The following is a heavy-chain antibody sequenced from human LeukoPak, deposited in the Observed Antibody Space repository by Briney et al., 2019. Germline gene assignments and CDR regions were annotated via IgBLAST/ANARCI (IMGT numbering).Heavy chain of an antibody. J-gene: IGHJ5*02. Sequence: PGGSLRLSCAASGFTFSSYAMSWVRQAPGKGLEWVSAISGSGGSTYYADSVKGRFTISRDNSKNTLHLQMNSLRAEDTAVYDCPKGLGFQLWFGEGWFDPWGQGTLVTVSS. D-gene: IGHD3-10*01. CDR3: PKGLGFQLWFGEGWFDP. V-gene: IGHV3-23*01. CDR1: GFTFSSYA. CDR2: ISGSGGST.